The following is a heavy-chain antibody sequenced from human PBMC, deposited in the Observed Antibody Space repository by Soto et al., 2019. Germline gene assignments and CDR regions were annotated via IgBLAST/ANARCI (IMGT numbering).Heavy chain of an antibody. D-gene: IGHD1-26*01. CDR3: AGGGSYTPWYFDY. V-gene: IGHV4-30-4*01. Sequence: TSETLSLTCTVSGASIRSTDYYWSWIRQAPGKGLEWIGYVYYTGSTYYNPSLMSRLTISVDKSKNQFSLKLSSVTAADAAVYYCAGGGSYTPWYFDYWGQGTLVTVSS. J-gene: IGHJ4*02. CDR1: GASIRSTDYY. CDR2: VYYTGST.